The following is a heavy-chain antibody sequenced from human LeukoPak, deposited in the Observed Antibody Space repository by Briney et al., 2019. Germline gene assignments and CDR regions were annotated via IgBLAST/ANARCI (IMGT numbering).Heavy chain of an antibody. CDR2: GHYSGST. V-gene: IGHV4-59*08. D-gene: IGHD4-17*01. CDR1: DGSISNYH. Sequence: SETLSLPCTVSDGSISNYHWSWIRQVPDKGLEWIGYGHYSGSTKYNPSLKSRATMSVDMSKNEYSLKLTSVTAADTAVYYCARHSSATGRYFDYWGRGTLVTVSS. J-gene: IGHJ4*02. CDR3: ARHSSATGRYFDY.